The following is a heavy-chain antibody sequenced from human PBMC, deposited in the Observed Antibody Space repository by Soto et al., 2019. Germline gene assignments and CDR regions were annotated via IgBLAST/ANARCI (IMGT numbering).Heavy chain of an antibody. V-gene: IGHV3-30*18. CDR2: IFHDGINK. CDR3: AKAERYYYDTSGNSPAHYYGMDV. Sequence: QVQLVESGGGVVQPGRSLRLSCAASGFSFSSYAMHWVRQAPGKGLEWVAVIFHDGINKYYGDSVKGRFTISRDNSKNTLYVQMNSLRAEDSAVYYCAKAERYYYDTSGNSPAHYYGMDVWGHGTTVTVSS. J-gene: IGHJ6*02. CDR1: GFSFSSYA. D-gene: IGHD3-22*01.